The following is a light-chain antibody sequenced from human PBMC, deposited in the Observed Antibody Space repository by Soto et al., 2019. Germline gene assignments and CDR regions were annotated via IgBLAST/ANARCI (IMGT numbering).Light chain of an antibody. CDR1: SSDVGGYNY. J-gene: IGLJ2*01. CDR2: EVS. Sequence: QSVLTQPPSASGSPGQSVTISCTGTSSDVGGYNYVSWYQQHPGKAPKLMIYEVSKRPSGVPDRFSGSKSGNTASLTVSGLQAEDEADYYCSSYAGSGIFGGGTKVTVL. V-gene: IGLV2-8*01. CDR3: SSYAGSGI.